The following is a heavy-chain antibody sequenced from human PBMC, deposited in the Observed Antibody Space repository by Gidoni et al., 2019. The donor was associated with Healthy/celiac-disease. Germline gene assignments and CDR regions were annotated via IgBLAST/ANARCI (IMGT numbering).Heavy chain of an antibody. CDR1: GGSVSSGSYY. D-gene: IGHD1-26*01. J-gene: IGHJ6*02. Sequence: QVQLQESGPGLVKPSETLSLTCTVSGGSVSSGSYYWSWIRQPPGKGLEWIGYIYYSGSTNYNPSLKSRVTISVDTSKNQFSLKLSSVTAADTAVYYCARVGPPWRGSHAGMDVWGQGTTVTVSS. V-gene: IGHV4-61*01. CDR3: ARVGPPWRGSHAGMDV. CDR2: IYYSGST.